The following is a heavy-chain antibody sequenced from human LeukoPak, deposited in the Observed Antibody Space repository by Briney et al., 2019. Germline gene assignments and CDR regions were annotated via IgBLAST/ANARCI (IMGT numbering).Heavy chain of an antibody. V-gene: IGHV4-59*08. D-gene: IGHD5-24*01. CDR2: IYYSGST. Sequence: PSETLCLTCTVSGGSISSYYWSWIRQPPGKGLEWIGYIYYSGSTNYNPSLKSRVTISVDTSKNQFSLKLSSVTAADTAVYYCARHSTRGLQLKSWGQGTLVTVSS. J-gene: IGHJ5*02. CDR3: ARHSTRGLQLKS. CDR1: GGSISSYY.